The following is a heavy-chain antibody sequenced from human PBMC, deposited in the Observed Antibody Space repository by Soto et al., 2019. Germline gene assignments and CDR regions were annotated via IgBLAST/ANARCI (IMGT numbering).Heavy chain of an antibody. CDR3: TSSRTGYPDYYGFTKPFDY. CDR2: IRSKANSYAT. Sequence: GGSLRLSCAASGFTFSGSAMHWVRQASGKGLEWVGRIRSKANSYATAYAASVKGRFTISRDDSKNTAYLQMNSLKTEDTAVYYCTSSRTGYPDYYGFTKPFDYWGQGTLVTVSS. CDR1: GFTFSGSA. V-gene: IGHV3-73*01. J-gene: IGHJ4*02. D-gene: IGHD3-10*01.